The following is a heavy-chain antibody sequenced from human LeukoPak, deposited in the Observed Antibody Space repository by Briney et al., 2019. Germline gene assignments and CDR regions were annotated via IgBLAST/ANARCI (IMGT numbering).Heavy chain of an antibody. CDR3: AKAKGTYSSGWYFDY. CDR2: ISSSSSTI. J-gene: IGHJ4*02. Sequence: GGSLRLSCAASGFTFSNYALSWVRQAPGKGLEWVSYISSSSSTIYYADSVKGRFTISRDNSKNTLYLQMNSLRAEDTALYYCAKAKGTYSSGWYFDYWGQGTLVTVSS. V-gene: IGHV3-23*01. D-gene: IGHD6-19*01. CDR1: GFTFSNYA.